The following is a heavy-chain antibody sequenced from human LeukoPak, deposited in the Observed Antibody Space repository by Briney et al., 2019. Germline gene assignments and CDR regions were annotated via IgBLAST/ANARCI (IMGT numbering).Heavy chain of an antibody. D-gene: IGHD2-21*01. CDR1: GYTLTAYN. CDR2: INPSGDDP. J-gene: IGHJ4*02. Sequence: VASVKVSCKASGYTLTAYNLHWVRQAPGQGLEWLGMINPSGDDPKYAQKFQGRVTVTRDTSTRVVYMEMSSLTSGDTSVYYCATSSTGQLLMSYWGQGTLVTVSS. CDR3: ATSSTGQLLMSY. V-gene: IGHV1-46*01.